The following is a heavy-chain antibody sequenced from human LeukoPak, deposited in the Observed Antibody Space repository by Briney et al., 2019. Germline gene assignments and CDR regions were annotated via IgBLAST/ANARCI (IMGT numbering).Heavy chain of an antibody. D-gene: IGHD4-17*01. Sequence: SETLSLTCTVSGGSISSGGYYWSWIRQHPGKGLEWIGYIYYSGSTYYNPSLKSRVTISVDTSKNQFSLKLSSVTAADTAVYYCARGHYGDYVEAAFDYWGRGTLVTVSS. V-gene: IGHV4-31*03. CDR3: ARGHYGDYVEAAFDY. J-gene: IGHJ4*02. CDR1: GGSISSGGYY. CDR2: IYYSGST.